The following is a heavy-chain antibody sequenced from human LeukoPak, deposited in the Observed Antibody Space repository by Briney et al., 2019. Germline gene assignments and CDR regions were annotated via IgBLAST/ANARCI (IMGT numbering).Heavy chain of an antibody. CDR3: ARVAVAGIDY. V-gene: IGHV4-34*01. D-gene: IGHD6-19*01. CDR1: GGSFSGYY. CDR2: INHSGST. Sequence: SETVSLTCAVYGGSFSGYYWSWIRQPPGKGLEWIGEINHSGSTNYNPSLKSRVTISVDTSKNQFSLKLSSVTAADTAVYYCARVAVAGIDYWGQGTLVTVSS. J-gene: IGHJ4*02.